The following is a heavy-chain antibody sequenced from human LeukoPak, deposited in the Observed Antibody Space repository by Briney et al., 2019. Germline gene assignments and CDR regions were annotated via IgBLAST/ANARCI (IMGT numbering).Heavy chain of an antibody. Sequence: GRSLRLSCAASGFTFSSYAMHWVRQAPGKGLEWVAVISYDGSNKYYADSVKGRFTISRDNSKNTLYLQMNSLRAEDTAVYYCARARAVAGPFDYWGQGNLVTVSS. CDR1: GFTFSSYA. CDR3: ARARAVAGPFDY. J-gene: IGHJ4*02. CDR2: ISYDGSNK. V-gene: IGHV3-30*04. D-gene: IGHD6-19*01.